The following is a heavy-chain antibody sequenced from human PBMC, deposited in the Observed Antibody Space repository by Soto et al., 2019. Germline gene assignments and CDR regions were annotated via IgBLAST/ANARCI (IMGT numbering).Heavy chain of an antibody. CDR3: ARGYDTALAPIF. CDR2: VNHLTTT. J-gene: IGHJ4*02. V-gene: IGHV4-34*01. D-gene: IGHD5-18*01. Sequence: EPLSLTCAVYGGSFSSYHWSWIRQTPGKGLEWIGEVNHLTTTNYNPSLKSRVIISLDTPKNQFSLKLSSVTAADTAVYYCARGYDTALAPIFWGQGILVTVSS. CDR1: GGSFSSYH.